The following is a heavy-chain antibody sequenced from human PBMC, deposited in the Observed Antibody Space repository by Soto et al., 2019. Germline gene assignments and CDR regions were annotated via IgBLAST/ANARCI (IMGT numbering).Heavy chain of an antibody. V-gene: IGHV3-33*01. CDR2: IWYDGSNK. J-gene: IGHJ4*02. D-gene: IGHD4-4*01. CDR3: AREDRDYSNYYNY. CDR1: GFTFSSYG. Sequence: QVPLVESGGGVVQPGRSLRLSCVASGFTFSSYGMHWVRQAPGKGLEWVAVIWYDGSNKYYGDSVKGRFTISRDNSKNTLYLQMNSLRAEDTAVYCCAREDRDYSNYYNYWGQGTLVTVSS.